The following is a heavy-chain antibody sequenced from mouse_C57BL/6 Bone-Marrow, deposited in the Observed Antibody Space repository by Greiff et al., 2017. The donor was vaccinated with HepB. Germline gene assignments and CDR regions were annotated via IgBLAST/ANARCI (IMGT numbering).Heavy chain of an antibody. CDR1: GYSFTGYY. CDR2: INPSTGGT. V-gene: IGHV1-42*01. D-gene: IGHD1-1*01. CDR3: ARSTTPWYFDV. J-gene: IGHJ1*03. Sequence: EVQLQQSGPELVKPGASVKISCKASGYSFTGYYMNWVKQSPEKSLEWIGEINPSTGGTTYNQKFKAKATLTVDKSSSTAYMQLKSLTSEDSAVYYCARSTTPWYFDVWGTGTTVTVSS.